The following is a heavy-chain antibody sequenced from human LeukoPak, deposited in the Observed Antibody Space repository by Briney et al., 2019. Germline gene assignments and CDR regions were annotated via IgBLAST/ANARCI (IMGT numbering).Heavy chain of an antibody. D-gene: IGHD5-18*01. J-gene: IGHJ4*02. V-gene: IGHV3-7*01. CDR3: ARAPGQYSYGLHY. Sequence: PGGSLRLSCAASGFTFSRHWMTWVRQAPGKGPEWVADIRQDGSEKYYVDSVKGRFTISRDNAKNSLYLQMNSLRAEDTAVYYCARAPGQYSYGLHYWGQGTLVTVSS. CDR2: IRQDGSEK. CDR1: GFTFSRHW.